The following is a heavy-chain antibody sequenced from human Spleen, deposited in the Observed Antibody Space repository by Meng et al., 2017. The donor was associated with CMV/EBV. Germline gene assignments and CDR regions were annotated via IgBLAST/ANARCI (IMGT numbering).Heavy chain of an antibody. CDR1: GFTFSSYA. D-gene: IGHD6-13*01. J-gene: IGHJ4*02. V-gene: IGHV3-30*04. CDR3: ARDQYSSSWYGSFDY. Sequence: GESLKISCAASGFTFSSYAMHWVRQAPGKGLEWVAVISYDGSNKYYADSVKGRFTISRDNSKNTLYLQMNSPRAEDTAVYYCARDQYSSSWYGSFDYWGQGTLVTVSS. CDR2: ISYDGSNK.